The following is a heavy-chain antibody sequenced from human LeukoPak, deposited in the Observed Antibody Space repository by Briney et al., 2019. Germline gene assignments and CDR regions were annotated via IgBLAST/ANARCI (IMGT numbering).Heavy chain of an antibody. V-gene: IGHV1-69*04. J-gene: IGHJ4*02. CDR2: IIPIFGIA. CDR1: GGTFSSYA. D-gene: IGHD5-24*01. Sequence: ASVKVSCKASGGTFSSYAISWVRQAPGQGLEWMGRIIPIFGIANYAQKFQGRVTITADKSTSTAYVELSSLRSDDTVVYYCARGPVEMATIGYWGQGTLVTVSS. CDR3: ARGPVEMATIGY.